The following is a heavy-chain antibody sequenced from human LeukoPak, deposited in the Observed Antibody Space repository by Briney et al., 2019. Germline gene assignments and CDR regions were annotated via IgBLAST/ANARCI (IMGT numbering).Heavy chain of an antibody. CDR2: IYYSGGT. D-gene: IGHD3-22*01. V-gene: IGHV4-31*03. CDR1: GXSISSGGYY. J-gene: IGHJ4*02. Sequence: PSETLSLTCTVSGXSISSGGYYWSWIRQYPGKGLEWIGYIYYSGGTYSNPSLKSRLTISVDTSKNQFSLNLNSVTAADTAVYYCARCSDSGAYYSIDYWGQGTLVTVSS. CDR3: ARCSDSGAYYSIDY.